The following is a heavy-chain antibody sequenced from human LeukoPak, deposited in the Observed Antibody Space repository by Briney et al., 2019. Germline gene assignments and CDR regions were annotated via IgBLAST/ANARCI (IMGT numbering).Heavy chain of an antibody. CDR3: AQDQGVVGSGWFDY. J-gene: IGHJ4*02. Sequence: GGSLTLSCAAPRFSFSTYAMSWVRQVPGKGLEWVSGISGSAGSTYYADSVEGRFIISRDNSKNTLYLQMSSLRAEDTAVYYCAQDQGVVGSGWFDYWGQGTLVTVSS. CDR1: RFSFSTYA. D-gene: IGHD2-15*01. CDR2: ISGSAGST. V-gene: IGHV3-23*01.